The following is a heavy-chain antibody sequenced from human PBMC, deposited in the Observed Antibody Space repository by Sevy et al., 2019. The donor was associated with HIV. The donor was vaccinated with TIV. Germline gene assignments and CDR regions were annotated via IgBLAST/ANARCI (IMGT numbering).Heavy chain of an antibody. Sequence: ASVKVSCKASGYSFTSRGIDWVRQAPGQGLEWSGWISAYNGNTKYGQRLQDRVTMTTDTSASTAYMELRSLRSDDTAVYYCARAGALWFGESDYWGQGTLVTVSS. CDR1: GYSFTSRG. V-gene: IGHV1-18*01. CDR3: ARAGALWFGESDY. CDR2: ISAYNGNT. D-gene: IGHD3-10*01. J-gene: IGHJ4*02.